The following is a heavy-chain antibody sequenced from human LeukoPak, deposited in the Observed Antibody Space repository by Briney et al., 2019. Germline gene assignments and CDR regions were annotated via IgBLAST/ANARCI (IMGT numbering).Heavy chain of an antibody. CDR2: INSYNGNT. CDR3: ARTYYYNSGAFYQYYFDF. Sequence: ASVKVSCKASGYTFTSYGISWVRQAPGQGLGWVGWINSYNGNTNSAQNLQGRVTVTTHTSTSTAYMELRSLRSDDSAVYYCARTYYYNSGAFYQYYFDFWGQGTLVTVSS. D-gene: IGHD3-22*01. V-gene: IGHV1-18*01. CDR1: GYTFTSYG. J-gene: IGHJ4*02.